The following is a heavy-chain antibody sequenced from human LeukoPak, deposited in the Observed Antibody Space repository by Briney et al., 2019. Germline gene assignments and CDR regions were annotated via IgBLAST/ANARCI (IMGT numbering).Heavy chain of an antibody. CDR3: ARGGYDYSNHDAFDI. J-gene: IGHJ3*02. CDR2: IGTAGDT. V-gene: IGHV3-13*01. CDR1: GFTFSSYD. Sequence: GGSLRLSCAASGFTFSSYDMHWVRQATGKGLEWVSAIGTAGDTYYPGSVKGRFTTSRENAKNSLYLQMNSLRAGDTAVYYCARGGYDYSNHDAFDIWGQGTMVTVSS. D-gene: IGHD4-11*01.